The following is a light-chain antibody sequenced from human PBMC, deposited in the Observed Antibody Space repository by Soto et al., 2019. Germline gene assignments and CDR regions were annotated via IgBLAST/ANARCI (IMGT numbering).Light chain of an antibody. CDR3: QRYNSWPPTWT. V-gene: IGKV3-15*01. CDR1: QSISSN. CDR2: DAS. J-gene: IGKJ1*01. Sequence: MTQSPASMSGSQGERATLSRTASQSISSNLAWYPQKPGQAPRLLIFDASTRDSGIPARFSGSGSGTEFTLTISSLQSENFTFDYCQRYNSWPPTWTFGQGTKVDI.